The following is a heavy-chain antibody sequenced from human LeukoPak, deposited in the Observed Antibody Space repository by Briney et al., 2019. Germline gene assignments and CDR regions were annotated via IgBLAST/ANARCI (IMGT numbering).Heavy chain of an antibody. D-gene: IGHD6-19*01. CDR3: ARAKGIAVADL. CDR1: GFTFSNFQ. V-gene: IGHV3-21*01. Sequence: GGSLRLSCAASGFTFSNFQMHWVRQAPGKGLEWVSSISGSSSYIYYVDSVQGRFTISRDNAKNSLYLQLNSLRAEDTALYYCARAKGIAVADLWGQGTLVTVSS. CDR2: ISGSSSYI. J-gene: IGHJ4*02.